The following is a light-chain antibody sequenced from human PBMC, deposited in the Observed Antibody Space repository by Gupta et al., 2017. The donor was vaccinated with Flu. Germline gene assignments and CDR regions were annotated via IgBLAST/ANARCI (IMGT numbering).Light chain of an antibody. CDR1: QTISSSY. J-gene: IGKJ4*01. Sequence: PGTLSLSPGERATLSCRASQTISSSYLAWYQQKPGQAPRLIIYGDSTGASGVPHRFSASGSGTDFTLIINGLEPEDFAVYYCQQDGSSPTFGGGTKVEI. CDR2: GDS. V-gene: IGKV3-20*01. CDR3: QQDGSSPT.